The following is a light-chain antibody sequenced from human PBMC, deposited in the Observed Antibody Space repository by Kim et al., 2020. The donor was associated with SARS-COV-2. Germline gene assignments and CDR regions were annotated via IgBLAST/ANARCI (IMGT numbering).Light chain of an antibody. CDR3: SSYRSSGYV. V-gene: IGLV2-14*03. Sequence: QSALTQPASVSGSPGQSITISCTGTSSDVGCYNYVSWYQQYPGKAPKLMIYDVSKRPSGVSNRFSGSKSGNTASLTISGLQAEDEADYYCSSYRSSGYVFGTGTKVAVL. CDR1: SSDVGCYNY. CDR2: DVS. J-gene: IGLJ1*01.